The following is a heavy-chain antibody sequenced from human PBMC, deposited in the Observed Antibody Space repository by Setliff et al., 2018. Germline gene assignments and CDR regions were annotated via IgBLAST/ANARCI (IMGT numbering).Heavy chain of an antibody. CDR3: SRLVRFCTASTCQGASASEH. CDR1: GYTLSSSI. D-gene: IGHD2-8*02. V-gene: IGHV1-18*01. J-gene: IGHJ4*02. CDR2: ISAYNGKT. Sequence: ASVKVSCKASGYTLSSSILSWVRQAPGQGLEWVGWISAYNGKTYFAQKFQDRITLTTDTSTNTGYLELRGLRSDDTAVYYCSRLVRFCTASTCQGASASEHWGQGTLVTVSS.